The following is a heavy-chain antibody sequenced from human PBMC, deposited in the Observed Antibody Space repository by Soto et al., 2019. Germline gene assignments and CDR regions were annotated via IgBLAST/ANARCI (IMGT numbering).Heavy chain of an antibody. Sequence: SVKVSRKASGGTFSSYTISWVRQAPGQGLEWMGRIIPILGIANYAQKFQGRVTITADKSTSTAYKELSSLRSEDTAEYYCAIGQDIVVVVAPISDAFDIWGQGTMVTVSS. CDR2: IIPILGIA. CDR1: GGTFSSYT. J-gene: IGHJ3*02. D-gene: IGHD2-15*01. CDR3: AIGQDIVVVVAPISDAFDI. V-gene: IGHV1-69*02.